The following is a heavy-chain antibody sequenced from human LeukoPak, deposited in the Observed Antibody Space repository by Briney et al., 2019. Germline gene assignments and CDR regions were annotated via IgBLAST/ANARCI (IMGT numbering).Heavy chain of an antibody. CDR1: GGTFSSYA. J-gene: IGHJ6*04. D-gene: IGHD3-16*01. V-gene: IGHV1-69*06. Sequence: SVKVSCKASGGTFSSYAISWVRQAPGQGLEWMGGIIPIFGTANYAQKFQGRVTITADKSTSTAYMELSSLRFEDTAVYYCARGNTTRGGDYGMDVWGKGTTVTVSS. CDR2: IIPIFGTA. CDR3: ARGNTTRGGDYGMDV.